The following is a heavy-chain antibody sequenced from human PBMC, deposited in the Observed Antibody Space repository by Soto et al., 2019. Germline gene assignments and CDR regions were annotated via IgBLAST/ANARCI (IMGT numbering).Heavy chain of an antibody. V-gene: IGHV3-23*01. Sequence: EVQLLESGGGLVQPGGSLRLSCAASGFTFSSYAMSWVRQAPGKGLEWVSAISGSGGSTYYADSVKGRFTISRDNSKNTLYLQMNSLRAEDTAVYYCANRYSSSWYVDRFDYWGQGTLVTVSS. CDR2: ISGSGGST. CDR1: GFTFSSYA. D-gene: IGHD6-13*01. CDR3: ANRYSSSWYVDRFDY. J-gene: IGHJ4*02.